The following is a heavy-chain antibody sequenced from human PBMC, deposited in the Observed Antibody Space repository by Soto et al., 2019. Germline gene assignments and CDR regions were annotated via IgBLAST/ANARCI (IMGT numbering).Heavy chain of an antibody. Sequence: VPALKSSWKGCGYSLTSYWIGWLRQMPGKGLEWMGIIYPGDSDTRYSPSFQGQVTISADKSISTAYLQWSSLKASDTAMYYCARHVLYGPDHGMDVWGQGTTVTVSS. CDR3: ARHVLYGPDHGMDV. CDR2: IYPGDSDT. CDR1: GYSLTSYW. D-gene: IGHD3-10*01. V-gene: IGHV5-51*01. J-gene: IGHJ6*02.